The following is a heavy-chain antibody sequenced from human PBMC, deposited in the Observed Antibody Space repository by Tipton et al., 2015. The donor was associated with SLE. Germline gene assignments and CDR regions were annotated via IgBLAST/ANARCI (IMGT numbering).Heavy chain of an antibody. CDR1: GFTFDDYT. D-gene: IGHD6-25*01. CDR3: ARFSGGRIDY. Sequence: SLRLSCAASGFTFDDYTMHWVRQAPGKGLVWVSRISADEGYTVYADSVKGRFTISRDNTKNTLYLQMNSLRAEDTAVYYCARFSGGRIDYWGQGTLVTVSS. CDR2: ISADEGYT. V-gene: IGHV3-74*01. J-gene: IGHJ4*02.